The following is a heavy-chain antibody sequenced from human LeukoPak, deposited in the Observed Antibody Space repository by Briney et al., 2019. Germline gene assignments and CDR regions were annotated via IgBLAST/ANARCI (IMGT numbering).Heavy chain of an antibody. CDR3: ARAGYCSSTSCYFFDY. CDR2: ISDSGSLI. CDR1: KFTFSSYE. D-gene: IGHD2-2*01. J-gene: IGHJ4*02. V-gene: IGHV3-48*03. Sequence: PGGSLRLSCTASKFTFSSYEMNWVRQAPGKGLEWVSYISDSGSLIYYADSVKGRFTISRDNAKNSLYLQMNSLRAEDTAVYYCARAGYCSSTSCYFFDYWGQGTLVTVSS.